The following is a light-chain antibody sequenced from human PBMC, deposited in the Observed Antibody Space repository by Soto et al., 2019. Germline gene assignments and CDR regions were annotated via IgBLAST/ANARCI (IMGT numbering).Light chain of an antibody. CDR3: SSFTSSTLDV. CDR1: SSDVGTYNY. Sequence: QSALTQPASVSGSPGQSITISCTGTSSDVGTYNYVSWYQQHPGKAPKLIIYDVSNRPSGISNRFSGSKSGNVASLTISGRQADDEADYYCSSFTSSTLDVFGTGTKLTVL. V-gene: IGLV2-14*01. CDR2: DVS. J-gene: IGLJ1*01.